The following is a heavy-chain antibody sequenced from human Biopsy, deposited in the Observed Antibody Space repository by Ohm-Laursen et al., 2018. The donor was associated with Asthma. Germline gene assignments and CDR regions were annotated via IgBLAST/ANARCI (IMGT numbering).Heavy chain of an antibody. Sequence: SLRLSCAASGFDFSIYTMNWVRQAPGKGLEWVSSISSVSSYKYYSDSLRGRVTISRDNAKSSLHLQMNSLRAEDTAVYFCARDFAIGSGSPFHFWGPGTLVTVSS. CDR3: ARDFAIGSGSPFHF. V-gene: IGHV3-21*01. D-gene: IGHD3-10*01. CDR2: ISSVSSYK. CDR1: GFDFSIYT. J-gene: IGHJ4*01.